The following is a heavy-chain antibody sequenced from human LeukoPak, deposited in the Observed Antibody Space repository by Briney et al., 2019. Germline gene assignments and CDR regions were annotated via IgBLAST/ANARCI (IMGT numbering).Heavy chain of an antibody. CDR1: GFTFSSYW. Sequence: TGGSLRLSCAASGFTFSSYWMSWVRQAPGKGLEWVANIKEDGSDKKYVDSVKGRFTTSRDNAKNSLYLQMNSLRAEDTAVYYCARMRDGYMGQYFFDYWGQGTLVTVSS. CDR2: IKEDGSDK. J-gene: IGHJ4*02. CDR3: ARMRDGYMGQYFFDY. V-gene: IGHV3-7*04. D-gene: IGHD5-24*01.